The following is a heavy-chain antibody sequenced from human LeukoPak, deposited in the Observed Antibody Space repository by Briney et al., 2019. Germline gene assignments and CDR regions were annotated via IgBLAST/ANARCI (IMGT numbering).Heavy chain of an antibody. CDR3: ASLSVFGDSDDY. V-gene: IGHV3-21*01. Sequence: GGSLRLSCVPSGITFSNSALSWVRQAPGKGLEWVSTITKSGDQTHYADSVRGLFTISRDNAKNSLYLQMNSLRAEDTAVYYCASLSVFGDSDDYWGQGTLVTVSS. CDR2: ITKSGDQT. D-gene: IGHD3-10*02. J-gene: IGHJ4*02. CDR1: GITFSNSA.